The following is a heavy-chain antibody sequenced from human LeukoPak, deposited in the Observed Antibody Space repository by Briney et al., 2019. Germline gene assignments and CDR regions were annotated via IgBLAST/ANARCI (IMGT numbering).Heavy chain of an antibody. CDR1: GFSFSTNS. CDR3: ARIRGDLGAFDM. J-gene: IGHJ3*02. CDR2: ISSSGSHI. D-gene: IGHD4-17*01. Sequence: PGGSLRLSCAASGFSFSTNSMNWVRQAPGKGLERVSYISSSGSHIYYSDSLKGRFTISRDNAKNSLYLQMNSLSAEDTAVYYCARIRGDLGAFDMWGQGTMVTVSS. V-gene: IGHV3-21*01.